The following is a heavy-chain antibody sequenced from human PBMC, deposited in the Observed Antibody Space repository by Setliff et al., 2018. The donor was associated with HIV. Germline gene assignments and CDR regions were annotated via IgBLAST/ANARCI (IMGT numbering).Heavy chain of an antibody. D-gene: IGHD2-21*02. Sequence: LRLSCEASGFTFSTYSMNWVRQAPGKGLEWISCISSSSSSIYYADSVRGRFIISRDNDKNTLSLQMNSLTADDAGVFYCARSRPLPGVTPDYWGQGTLVTVSS. CDR1: GFTFSTYS. CDR2: ISSSSSSI. J-gene: IGHJ4*02. CDR3: ARSRPLPGVTPDY. V-gene: IGHV3-48*01.